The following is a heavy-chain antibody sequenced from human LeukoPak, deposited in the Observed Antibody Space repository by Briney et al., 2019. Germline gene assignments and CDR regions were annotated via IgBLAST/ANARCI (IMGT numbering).Heavy chain of an antibody. J-gene: IGHJ6*04. Sequence: GGSLRLPCAASGFTFSSYAMHWVRQAPGKGLEWVAVISYDGSNKYYADSVKGGFTISRDNSKNTLYLQMNSLRAEDTAVYYCARDWALRMDVWGKGPTVTVSS. CDR3: ARDWALRMDV. V-gene: IGHV3-30*04. D-gene: IGHD3-16*01. CDR1: GFTFSSYA. CDR2: ISYDGSNK.